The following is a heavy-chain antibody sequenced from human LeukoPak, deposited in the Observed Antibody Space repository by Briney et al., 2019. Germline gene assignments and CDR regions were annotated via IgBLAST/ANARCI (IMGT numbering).Heavy chain of an antibody. CDR2: ITSGGDYM. J-gene: IGHJ4*02. D-gene: IGHD3-16*02. Sequence: GGSLRLSCAASGFTFGGYTMSWVRQAPGKGLQWVSTITSGGDYMYYADPVKGRFTISRDDSKNSLYLHRNSLRAEDTAVYYCARVSIFGVVIANDYWGQGTVVTVSS. V-gene: IGHV3-21*01. CDR3: ARVSIFGVVIANDY. CDR1: GFTFGGYT.